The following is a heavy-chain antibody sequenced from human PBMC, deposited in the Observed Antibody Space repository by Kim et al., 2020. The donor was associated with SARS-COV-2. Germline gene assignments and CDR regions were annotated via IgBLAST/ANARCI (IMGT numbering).Heavy chain of an antibody. V-gene: IGHV3-7*03. CDR3: VRGSADY. CDR2: GSGT. J-gene: IGHJ4*02. Sequence: GSGTYYVDSVKGRFTIYRDNAKSSLYLQMNILRAEDTALYYCVRGSADYWGQGTLVTVSS.